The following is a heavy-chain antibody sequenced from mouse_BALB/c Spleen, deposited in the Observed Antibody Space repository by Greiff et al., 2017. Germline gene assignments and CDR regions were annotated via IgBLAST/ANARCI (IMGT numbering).Heavy chain of an antibody. J-gene: IGHJ2*01. Sequence: EVQLQQSGPELVKPGASVKISCKASGYSFTGYYMHWVKQSHVKSLEWIGRINPYNGATSYNQNFKDKASLTVDKSSSTAYMELHSLTSEDSAVYYCARWGTGYYFDYWGQGTTLTVSS. CDR1: GYSFTGYY. V-gene: IGHV1-31*01. CDR2: INPYNGAT. D-gene: IGHD3-3*01. CDR3: ARWGTGYYFDY.